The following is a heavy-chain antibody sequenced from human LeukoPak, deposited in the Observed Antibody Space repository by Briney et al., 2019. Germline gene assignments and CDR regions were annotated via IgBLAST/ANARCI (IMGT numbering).Heavy chain of an antibody. D-gene: IGHD3-22*01. J-gene: IGHJ4*02. Sequence: PSETLSLTCTVSGGSISSSSYYRGWIRQPPGKRLEWIGSIYYSGSTYYNPSLKSRVTISVDTSKSQFFLKLSSVTAADTAVYYCARWDSSSAFDYWGQGTLVTVSS. V-gene: IGHV4-39*01. CDR3: ARWDSSSAFDY. CDR2: IYYSGST. CDR1: GGSISSSSYY.